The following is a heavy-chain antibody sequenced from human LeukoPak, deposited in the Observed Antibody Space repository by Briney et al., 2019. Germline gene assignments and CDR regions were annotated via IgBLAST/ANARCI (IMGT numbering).Heavy chain of an antibody. J-gene: IGHJ6*03. Sequence: SETLSLTCTVSGGSISSYYWSWIRQPAGKGLEWIGRIYTSGSTNYNPSLKSRVTMSVDTSKNQFSLKLSSVTAADTAVYYCARQGVVVVPAAMGVGSTPGGYYSMDVWGKGTTVTVSS. CDR2: IYTSGST. CDR1: GGSISSYY. CDR3: ARQGVVVVPAAMGVGSTPGGYYSMDV. V-gene: IGHV4-4*07. D-gene: IGHD2-2*01.